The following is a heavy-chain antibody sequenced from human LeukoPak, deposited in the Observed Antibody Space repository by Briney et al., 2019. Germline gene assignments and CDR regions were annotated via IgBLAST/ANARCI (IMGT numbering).Heavy chain of an antibody. Sequence: GGSLRLSCAASGFTFSDYYMSWIRQAPGKGLEWLSYISSSGYTIYYADSVKGRFTISRDNANNSLYLQMNSLRAEDTAVYYCARYCSSTSCYTSSDVYDIWGQGTMVTVSS. CDR2: ISSSGYTI. V-gene: IGHV3-11*04. CDR1: GFTFSDYY. CDR3: ARYCSSTSCYTSSDVYDI. J-gene: IGHJ3*02. D-gene: IGHD2-2*02.